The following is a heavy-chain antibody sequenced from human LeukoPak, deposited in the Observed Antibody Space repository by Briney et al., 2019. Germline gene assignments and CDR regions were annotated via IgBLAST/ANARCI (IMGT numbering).Heavy chain of an antibody. J-gene: IGHJ4*02. CDR2: ISGSGGST. Sequence: GGSLRLSCAGYGFTFSSYAMSWVRQAPGKGLEWVSAISGSGGSTYYADSVKGRYTISRDNSKNTLYLQMNSLRAEDTAVYYCAKDSGGSYPGDFDYWGQGTLVTVSS. V-gene: IGHV3-23*01. CDR1: GFTFSSYA. D-gene: IGHD1-26*01. CDR3: AKDSGGSYPGDFDY.